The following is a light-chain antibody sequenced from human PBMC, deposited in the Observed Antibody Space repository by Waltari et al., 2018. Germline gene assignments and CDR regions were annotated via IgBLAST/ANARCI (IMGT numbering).Light chain of an antibody. V-gene: IGLV8-61*01. J-gene: IGLJ3*02. Sequence: QTVVTQEPSLSVSPGGTVTLPCALISCPLTTTSYATWYQQTPAQAPRTLVYKANARSSGVPDRFSGSILGNTAALTITGAQADDESDYYCALYMGSGIWVFGGGTRLTVL. CDR3: ALYMGSGIWV. CDR2: KAN. CDR1: SCPLTTTSY.